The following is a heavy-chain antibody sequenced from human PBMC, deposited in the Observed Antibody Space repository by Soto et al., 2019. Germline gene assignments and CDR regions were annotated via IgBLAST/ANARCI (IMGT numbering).Heavy chain of an antibody. CDR1: GYTFTSYA. CDR2: INAGNGNT. V-gene: IGHV1-3*01. Sequence: ASVKVSCKASGYTFTSYAIHWVRQAPGQRLEWMGWINAGNGNTKYSQKFQGRVTITRDTSASTAYMELSSLRSEDTAVYYCARAGDFWSGWFDPWGQGTLVTVSS. J-gene: IGHJ5*02. CDR3: ARAGDFWSGWFDP. D-gene: IGHD3-3*01.